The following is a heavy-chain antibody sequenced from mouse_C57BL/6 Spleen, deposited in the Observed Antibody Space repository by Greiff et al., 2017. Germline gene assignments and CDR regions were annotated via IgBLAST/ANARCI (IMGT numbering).Heavy chain of an antibody. J-gene: IGHJ2*01. CDR3: AREGITTPLCDY. V-gene: IGHV1-59*01. CDR2: IDPSDSYT. D-gene: IGHD1-3*01. CDR1: GYTFTSYW. Sequence: VQLQQPGAELVRPGTSVKLSCKASGYTFTSYWMHWVKQRPGQGLEWIGVIDPSDSYTNYNQKFKGKATLTVDTSSSTAYMQLSSLTSEDTAVYYCAREGITTPLCDYWGQGTTLTVSS.